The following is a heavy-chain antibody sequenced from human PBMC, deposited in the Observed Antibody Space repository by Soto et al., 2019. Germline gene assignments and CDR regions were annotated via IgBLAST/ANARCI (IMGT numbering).Heavy chain of an antibody. CDR1: GGSISSYY. V-gene: IGHV4-59*08. Sequence: SETLSLTCTVSGGSISSYYWSWIRQPAGKGLEWIGSVYYSGSTHDNPSLQSRVTISVDTSRNQFSLNLISVTAADTAVYFCARQPRGPGYGERGLYFDYWGQGTLVTVSS. J-gene: IGHJ4*02. CDR3: ARQPRGPGYGERGLYFDY. CDR2: VYYSGST. D-gene: IGHD3-16*01.